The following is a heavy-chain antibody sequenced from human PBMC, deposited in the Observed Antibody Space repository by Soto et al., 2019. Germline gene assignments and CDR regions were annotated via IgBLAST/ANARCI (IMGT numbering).Heavy chain of an antibody. V-gene: IGHV5-51*01. CDR2: IYPDDSDS. D-gene: IGHD4-17*01. CDR1: GYKFTTYW. CDR3: VATYGDYLDY. Sequence: GESLKLSCKGSGYKFTTYWIGWVRQMPGKGLEWMAIIYPDDSDSRYSPSFQGQVTISAHKSISTAYLQWSSQKASDTAIYYCVATYGDYLDYWGQGILGTVSS. J-gene: IGHJ4*02.